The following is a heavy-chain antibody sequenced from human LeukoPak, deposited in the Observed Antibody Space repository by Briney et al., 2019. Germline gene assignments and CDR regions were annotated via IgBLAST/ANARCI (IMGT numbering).Heavy chain of an antibody. D-gene: IGHD3-22*01. Sequence: PGGSLRLSCAASGFTFSSYGMHWVRQAPGKGLEWVAVISYDGSNKYYADSVKGRFTISRDNSKNTLYLQMNSLRAEDTAVYYCARDGGSTYYYDSGRGYFDYWGQGTLVTVSS. CDR3: ARDGGSTYYYDSGRGYFDY. CDR1: GFTFSSYG. CDR2: ISYDGSNK. J-gene: IGHJ4*02. V-gene: IGHV3-30*03.